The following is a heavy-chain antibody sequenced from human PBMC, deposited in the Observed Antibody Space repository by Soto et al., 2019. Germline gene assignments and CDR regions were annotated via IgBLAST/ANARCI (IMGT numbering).Heavy chain of an antibody. CDR3: ATGVIWIGYFTVDS. CDR2: FIPVYRTL. CDR1: GGSFGNSA. J-gene: IGHJ4*02. V-gene: IGHV1-69*06. D-gene: IGHD3-3*01. Sequence: QVQLVQSGAEVKKPGSSVKVSCKASGGSFGNSAINWVRQTPGQGLEWLGGFIPVYRTLNYAQKFQGRVTITADKSKGTAYMTLSSLASDDTAVYYCATGVIWIGYFTVDSWGQGTRVTVSS.